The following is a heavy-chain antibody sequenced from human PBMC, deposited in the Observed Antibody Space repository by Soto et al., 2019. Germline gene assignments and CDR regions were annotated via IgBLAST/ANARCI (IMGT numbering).Heavy chain of an antibody. D-gene: IGHD3-10*01. V-gene: IGHV4-31*03. Sequence: PSETLSLTCTVSGGSISSGGYYWSWIRQHPGKGMEWIGYIYYSGSTYYNPSLKSRVTISVDTSKNQFSLKLSSVTAADTAVYYCARLXYYGSGSYLYYYYGMDVWGPGTTVTVSS. CDR3: ARLXYYGSGSYLYYYYGMDV. CDR2: IYYSGST. CDR1: GGSISSGGYY. J-gene: IGHJ6*02.